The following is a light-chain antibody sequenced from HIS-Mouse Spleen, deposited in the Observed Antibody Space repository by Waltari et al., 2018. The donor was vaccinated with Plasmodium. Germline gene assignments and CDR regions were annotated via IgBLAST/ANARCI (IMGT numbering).Light chain of an antibody. V-gene: IGLV2-23*01. CDR2: EGS. CDR3: CSYAGSSTNWV. J-gene: IGLJ3*02. CDR1: TREVGGDNL. Sequence: QSALTQPASVSGSPGQSITISCTGTTREVGGDNLFSWYQQHPGKAPKLMIYEGSKRPSGVSNRFSGSKSGNTASLTISGLQAEDEADYYCCSYAGSSTNWVFGGGTKLTVL.